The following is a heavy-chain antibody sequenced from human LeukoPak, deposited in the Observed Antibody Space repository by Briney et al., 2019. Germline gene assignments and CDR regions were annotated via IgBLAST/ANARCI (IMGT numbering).Heavy chain of an antibody. CDR1: GGSISDYF. Sequence: SETLSLTCTVSGGSISDYFWSWIRQPPGKGLEWIGYIYRSDTTKYNPSLKSRVIISVDTSKNQFSLKVISVTAADTAVYYCARXQTXNSQIDVLDIWGQGTMVTVSS. V-gene: IGHV4-59*01. CDR3: ARXQTXNSQIDVLDI. CDR2: IYRSDTT. J-gene: IGHJ3*02. D-gene: IGHD1/OR15-1a*01.